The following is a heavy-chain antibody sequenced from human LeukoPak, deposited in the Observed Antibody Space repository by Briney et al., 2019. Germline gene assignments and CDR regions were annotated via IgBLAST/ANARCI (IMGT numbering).Heavy chain of an antibody. V-gene: IGHV3-30*02. D-gene: IGHD1-20*01. CDR3: AKGITRDSYYLDY. CDR1: GFTFSSDG. Sequence: GGSLRLSCAASGFTFSSDGIHWVRQAPGKGLEWVAFVSNNGIDKHYGDSVKGRFSISRDNSKNTLYLEMKSLRVEDTAMYYCAKGITRDSYYLDYWGQGTLVTVSS. CDR2: VSNNGIDK. J-gene: IGHJ4*02.